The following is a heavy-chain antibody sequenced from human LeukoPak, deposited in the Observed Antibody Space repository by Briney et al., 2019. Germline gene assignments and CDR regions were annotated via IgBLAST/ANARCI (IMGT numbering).Heavy chain of an antibody. D-gene: IGHD3-10*01. V-gene: IGHV1-46*01. CDR1: GYTFTSYY. CDR3: AREPRITMVRGVEMDV. CDR2: INPSGGST. J-gene: IGHJ6*02. Sequence: ASVKVSCKASGYTFTSYYMHWVRQAPGQGLEWMGIINPSGGSTSYAQKFQGRVTMTRDTSTSTVYMELSSLRSEDTAVYYCAREPRITMVRGVEMDVWGQGTTVTVSS.